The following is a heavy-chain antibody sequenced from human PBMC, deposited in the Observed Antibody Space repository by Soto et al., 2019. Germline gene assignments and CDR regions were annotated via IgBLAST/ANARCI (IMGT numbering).Heavy chain of an antibody. CDR2: IISKTDGGTT. Sequence: ETLSLTCAVYGGSFSGYYWSWVRQAPGKGLEWVGRIISKTDGGTTDFAAPVKGRFTISRDDSENTLYLQMNSLKTEDTAVYYCATDFSKYSGSYHDYWGQGTLVTVSS. J-gene: IGHJ4*02. CDR3: ATDFSKYSGSYHDY. D-gene: IGHD1-26*01. CDR1: GGSFSGYY. V-gene: IGHV3-15*07.